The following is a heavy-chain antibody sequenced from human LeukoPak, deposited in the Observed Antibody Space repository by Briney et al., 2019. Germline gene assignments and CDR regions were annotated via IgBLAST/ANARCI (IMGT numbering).Heavy chain of an antibody. Sequence: SETLSLTCTVSGGSISSYYWSWIRQPPGKGLEWIGYIYYSGSTNYNPSLKSRVTISVDTSKNQFSLKLSSVTAADTAVYYCARGAIMITFGGVINWFDPWGQGTLVTVSS. J-gene: IGHJ5*02. D-gene: IGHD3-16*01. CDR3: ARGAIMITFGGVINWFDP. V-gene: IGHV4-59*01. CDR2: IYYSGST. CDR1: GGSISSYY.